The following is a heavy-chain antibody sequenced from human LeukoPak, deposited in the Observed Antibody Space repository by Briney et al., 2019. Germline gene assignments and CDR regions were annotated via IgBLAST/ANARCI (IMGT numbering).Heavy chain of an antibody. J-gene: IGHJ2*01. Sequence: GSLRLSCAASGFTFSSYWMSWIRQPPGKGLEWIGEINHSGSTNYNPSLKSRVTISVDTSKNQFSLKLSSVTAADTAVYYCARPGLRNIVVVHWYSDLWGRGTLVTVSS. CDR2: INHSGST. CDR1: GFTFSSYW. V-gene: IGHV4-34*01. CDR3: ARPGLRNIVVVHWYSDL. D-gene: IGHD2-2*01.